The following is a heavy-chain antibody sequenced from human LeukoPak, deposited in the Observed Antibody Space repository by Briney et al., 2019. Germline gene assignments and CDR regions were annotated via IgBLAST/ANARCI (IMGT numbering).Heavy chain of an antibody. Sequence: SETLSLTCAVYGGSFSGYYWSWIRQPPGKGLEWIGEINHSGSTNYNPSLKSRVTISVDTSKNQFSLKLSSVTAADTAVYYCARLYCSMTSCWFDPWGQGTLVTVSS. CDR2: INHSGST. V-gene: IGHV4-34*01. D-gene: IGHD2-2*01. J-gene: IGHJ5*02. CDR1: GGSFSGYY. CDR3: ARLYCSMTSCWFDP.